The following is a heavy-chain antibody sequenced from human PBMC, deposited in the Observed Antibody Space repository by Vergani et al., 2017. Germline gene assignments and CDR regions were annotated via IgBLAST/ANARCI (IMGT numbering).Heavy chain of an antibody. V-gene: IGHV1-69*02. CDR3: ARWGRQQLVYFDY. CDR2: IIPILGIA. Sequence: QVQLVQSGAEVKKPGSSVKVSCKASGGTFSSYTISWVRQAPGQGLEWMGRIIPILGIANYAQKFQGRVTITADKSTSTAYMEMSSLRSEDTAVYYCARWGRQQLVYFDYWGQGTLVTVSS. J-gene: IGHJ4*02. D-gene: IGHD6-13*01. CDR1: GGTFSSYT.